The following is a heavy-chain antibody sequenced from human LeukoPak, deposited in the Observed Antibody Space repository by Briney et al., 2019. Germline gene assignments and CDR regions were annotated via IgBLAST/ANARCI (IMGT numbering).Heavy chain of an antibody. D-gene: IGHD3-22*01. CDR1: GFTFSSYA. V-gene: IGHV3-23*01. J-gene: IGHJ4*02. CDR2: ISGSGGST. CDR3: ARTHDSSGYYVGYYFDY. Sequence: PGGSLRLSCAASGFTFSSYAMSWVRQAPGKGLEWVSAISGSGGSTYYADSVKGRFTISRDNPKNTLYLQMNSLRAEDTAVYYCARTHDSSGYYVGYYFDYWGQGTLVTVSS.